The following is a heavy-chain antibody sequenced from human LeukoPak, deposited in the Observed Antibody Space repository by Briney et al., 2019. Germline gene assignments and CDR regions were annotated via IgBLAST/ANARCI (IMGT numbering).Heavy chain of an antibody. V-gene: IGHV4-30-2*01. CDR2: IFHTGNT. CDR1: GGSISSGGYY. Sequence: SETLSLTCTVSGGSISSGGYYWSWIRQPPGKGLEWIGYIFHTGNTYYNPSLKSRVTISVDTSKNPFSLKLSSVTAADTAVYFCARVTLFRGAQIDSWGQGTLVTVSS. J-gene: IGHJ4*02. CDR3: ARVTLFRGAQIDS. D-gene: IGHD3-10*01.